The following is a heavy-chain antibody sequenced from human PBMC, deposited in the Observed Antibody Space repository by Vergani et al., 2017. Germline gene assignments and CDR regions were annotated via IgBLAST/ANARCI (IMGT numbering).Heavy chain of an antibody. CDR2: IYYSWGV. Sequence: QVQLQESGPGLVKPSQTLSLTCTVSGGSISSGDYYWSWIRQPPGKGLEWIGYIYYSWGVYYKPSLKSRVTISVDTSKNQFSMKLGSVTATDTAVYYCARESIVVVPATILRAFDIGGQGTMVAVSS. D-gene: IGHD2-2*02. CDR3: ARESIVVVPATILRAFDI. CDR1: GGSISSGDYY. J-gene: IGHJ3*02. V-gene: IGHV4-30-4*01.